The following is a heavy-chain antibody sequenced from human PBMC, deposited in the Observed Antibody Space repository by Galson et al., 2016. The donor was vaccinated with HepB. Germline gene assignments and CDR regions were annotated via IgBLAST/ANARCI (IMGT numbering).Heavy chain of an antibody. CDR2: IIPMLGTA. J-gene: IGHJ4*02. CDR1: EGTFNTYA. D-gene: IGHD3-9*01. CDR3: ARGSEILTGYYAY. V-gene: IGHV1-69*13. Sequence: SVKVSCKASEGTFNTYAISWVRQAPGQGLEWMGGIIPMLGTATYAQKFQGRVTITADESTSTAYMDLSSLRSEDTALYYCARGSEILTGYYAYWGQGTLITVSS.